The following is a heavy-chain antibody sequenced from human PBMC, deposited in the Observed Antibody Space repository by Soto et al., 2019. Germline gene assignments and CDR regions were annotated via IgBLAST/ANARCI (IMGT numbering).Heavy chain of an antibody. V-gene: IGHV4-30-4*01. CDR2: IYYSGST. Sequence: QVQLQESGPGLVKPSQTLSLTCTVSGGSISSGDYYWSWIRQPPGKGLEWIGYIYYSGSTHYNPSLKRRVXISPDXXKSQFCLKLSSVTAAATAVYYWARNYVDTAMAFDYWGQGTLVTVSS. CDR3: ARNYVDTAMAFDY. D-gene: IGHD5-18*01. J-gene: IGHJ4*02. CDR1: GGSISSGDYY.